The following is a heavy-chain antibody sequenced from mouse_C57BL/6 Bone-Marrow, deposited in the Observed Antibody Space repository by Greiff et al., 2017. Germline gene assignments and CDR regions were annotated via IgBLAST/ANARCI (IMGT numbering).Heavy chain of an antibody. CDR2: IDPSDSYT. CDR3: ARSVYGSSYWYFDV. J-gene: IGHJ1*03. CDR1: GYTFTSYW. Sequence: QVQLQQPGAELVMPGASVKLSCKASGYTFTSYWMHWVKQRPGQGLEWIGEIDPSDSYTNYNQKFKGKSTLTVDKSSSTAYMQLSSLTSEDSAVYYCARSVYGSSYWYFDVWGTGTTLTVAS. V-gene: IGHV1-69*01. D-gene: IGHD1-1*01.